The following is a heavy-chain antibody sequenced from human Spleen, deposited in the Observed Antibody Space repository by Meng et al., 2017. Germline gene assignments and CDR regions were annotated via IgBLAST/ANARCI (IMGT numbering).Heavy chain of an antibody. V-gene: IGHV3-21*01. CDR2: ISSSSRYI. J-gene: IGHJ4*02. Sequence: GGSLRLSCAASGFTFKSYSMNWVRQAPGKGLEWVSSISSSSRYIYYADSVKGRFTISRDNAKNSLYLLMNSLRVEDTAVYYCARYCNGGSCYPHWGQGTLVTVSS. D-gene: IGHD2-15*01. CDR1: GFTFKSYS. CDR3: ARYCNGGSCYPH.